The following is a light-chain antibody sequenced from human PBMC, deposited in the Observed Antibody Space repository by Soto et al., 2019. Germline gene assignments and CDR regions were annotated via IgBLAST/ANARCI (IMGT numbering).Light chain of an antibody. Sequence: QSVLTQPASVSGSPGQSITISCTGTSSDIGGYNFVSWYQQHPGKAPKLIIYEVTNRPSGVSNRFSASKSGNTASLTISGLHADDAADYYCSSFTTTNTYVIFGGGTKVTVL. V-gene: IGLV2-14*01. CDR1: SSDIGGYNF. J-gene: IGLJ2*01. CDR2: EVT. CDR3: SSFTTTNTYVI.